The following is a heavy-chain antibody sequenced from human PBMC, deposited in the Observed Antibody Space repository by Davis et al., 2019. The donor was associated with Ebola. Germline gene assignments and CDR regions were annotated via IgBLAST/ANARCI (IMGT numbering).Heavy chain of an antibody. J-gene: IGHJ4*02. V-gene: IGHV1-18*01. D-gene: IGHD6-13*01. CDR3: ARDEDHSNWYAVDY. CDR2: ISPLSGNT. Sequence: ASPPVPCKASGYTLNYYNINWVRQAPGQGLEWMGWISPLSGNTNYALKFRDRFTMTTDTSANTAYMELTNLNSDDTAVYYCARDEDHSNWYAVDYWGQGALVTVSS. CDR1: GYTLNYYN.